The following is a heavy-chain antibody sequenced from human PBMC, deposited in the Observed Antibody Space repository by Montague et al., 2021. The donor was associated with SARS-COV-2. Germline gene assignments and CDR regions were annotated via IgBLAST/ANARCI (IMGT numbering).Heavy chain of an antibody. CDR3: ARVGVGTMVRGVIPAYYYYGMEA. V-gene: IGHV4-4*07. J-gene: IGHJ6*01. D-gene: IGHD3-10*01. CDR2: IYTSGST. CDR1: GGSISSYY. Sequence: SETLSLTCTVSGGSISSYYWNWIRQSAGKGLEWIGRIYTSGSTNSDPSLKGRVTISVDTSKNQFSLQLSSVTAADTVVYYCARVGVGTMVRGVIPAYYYYGMEAWEQGTTVSV.